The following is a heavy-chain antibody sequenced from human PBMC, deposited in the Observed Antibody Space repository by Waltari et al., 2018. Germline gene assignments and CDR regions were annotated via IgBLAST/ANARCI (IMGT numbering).Heavy chain of an antibody. V-gene: IGHV1-69*02. D-gene: IGHD6-19*01. CDR1: GGTFSSYT. Sequence: QVQLVQSGAEVKKPGSSVKVSCKASGGTFSSYTISWVRQAPGQGLEWMGMIIPILVIANYAPKSRGRFTIPPYKSTSTAFMELSSLRSEDTAVYYCASNIAVAGRSVHDAFDIWGQGTMVTVSS. J-gene: IGHJ3*02. CDR3: ASNIAVAGRSVHDAFDI. CDR2: IIPILVIA.